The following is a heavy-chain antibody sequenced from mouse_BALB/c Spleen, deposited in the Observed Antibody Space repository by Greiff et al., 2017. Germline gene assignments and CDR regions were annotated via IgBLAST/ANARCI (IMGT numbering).Heavy chain of an antibody. D-gene: IGHD2-1*01. J-gene: IGHJ4*01. CDR2: ISSGGSYT. Sequence: EVHLVESGGGLVKPGGSLKLSCAASGFTFSSYAMSWVRQTPEKRLEWVATISSGGSYTYYPDSVKGRFTISRDNAKNTLYLQMSSLRSEDTAMYYCARDGNYGGAMDYWGQGTSVTVSS. V-gene: IGHV5-9-3*01. CDR3: ARDGNYGGAMDY. CDR1: GFTFSSYA.